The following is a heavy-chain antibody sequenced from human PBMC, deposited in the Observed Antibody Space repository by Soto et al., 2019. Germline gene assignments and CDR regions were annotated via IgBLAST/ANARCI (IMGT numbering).Heavy chain of an antibody. V-gene: IGHV3-74*01. CDR3: ARSAGIGH. CDR1: GFIFNNYW. CDR2: IQSDGSSI. D-gene: IGHD2-21*01. Sequence: EVQMVESGGGLVQPGGSLRLSCATSGFIFNNYWMHWVRQVPGKGLMWVSRIQSDGSSIDYADSVKGRFTISRDNAKNTVYLQMNSLRVEDTAVYYCARSAGIGHWGEGTLGSVSS. J-gene: IGHJ4*02.